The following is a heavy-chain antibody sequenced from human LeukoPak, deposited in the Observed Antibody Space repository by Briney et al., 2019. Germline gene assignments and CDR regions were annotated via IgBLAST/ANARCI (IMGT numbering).Heavy chain of an antibody. J-gene: IGHJ4*02. V-gene: IGHV3-48*03. CDR1: GFTFSSYE. CDR2: ISSSGSTI. D-gene: IGHD3-10*01. CDR3: ARDLYYYGSGSFDY. Sequence: GGSLRLSCAASGFTFSSYEMNWVRQAPGKGLEWVSYISSSGSTIYYADSVKGRFTISRDNAKNSMYLQMNSLRAEDTAVYYCARDLYYYGSGSFDYWGQGTLVTVSS.